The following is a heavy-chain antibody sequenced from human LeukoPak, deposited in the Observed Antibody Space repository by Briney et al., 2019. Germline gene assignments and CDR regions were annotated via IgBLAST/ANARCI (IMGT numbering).Heavy chain of an antibody. V-gene: IGHV5-51*01. CDR1: GYSFTSYW. Sequence: GESLKISCKGSGYSFTSYWIGWVRQMPGKGLEWMGIIYPGDSDTRYSPSFQGQVTISADKSISTAYLQWSSLKASDTAMYYCARMGHSGYDFWWFDPWGQGTLVTVSS. D-gene: IGHD5-12*01. J-gene: IGHJ5*02. CDR2: IYPGDSDT. CDR3: ARMGHSGYDFWWFDP.